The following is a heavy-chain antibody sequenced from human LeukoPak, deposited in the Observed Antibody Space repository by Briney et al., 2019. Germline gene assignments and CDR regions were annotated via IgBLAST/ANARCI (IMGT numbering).Heavy chain of an antibody. CDR3: ARLRSNAFDM. V-gene: IGHV4-39*01. CDR1: GGSINSTNYY. CDR2: IYYSGST. J-gene: IGHJ3*02. Sequence: PSETLSLTCTVSGGSINSTNYYWGWIRQPPGKGLEWIGSIYYSGSTYYNPSLRSRVTISVDTSKNQFSLKLTSVTAADTAVYYCARLRSNAFDMWGQGTMVTVSS.